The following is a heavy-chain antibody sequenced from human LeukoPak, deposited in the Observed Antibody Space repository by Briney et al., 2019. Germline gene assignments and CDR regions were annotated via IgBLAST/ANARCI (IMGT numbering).Heavy chain of an antibody. CDR1: GGSISSGGYS. CDR2: IYYSGST. Sequence: SQTLSLTCAVSGGSISSGGYSWSWIRQPPGKGLEWIGYIYYSGSTYYNPSLKSRVTISVDTSKDQFSLKLSSVTAADTAVYYCARVGGGYDFVYYWGQGTLVTVSS. D-gene: IGHD5-12*01. CDR3: ARVGGGYDFVYY. J-gene: IGHJ4*02. V-gene: IGHV4-30-4*07.